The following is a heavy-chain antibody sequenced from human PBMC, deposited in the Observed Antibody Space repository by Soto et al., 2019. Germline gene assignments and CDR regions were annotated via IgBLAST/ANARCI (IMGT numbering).Heavy chain of an antibody. CDR1: GGTFSSYA. V-gene: IGHV1-69*13. J-gene: IGHJ4*02. Sequence: GASVKVSCKASGGTFSSYAISWVRQAPGQGLEWMGGIIPIFGTANYAQKFQGRVTITADESTSTTYMELSSLRSEDTAVYYCATVGDPGISRRYYFDYWGQGTLVTVSS. CDR3: ATVGDPGISRRYYFDY. D-gene: IGHD6-13*01. CDR2: IIPIFGTA.